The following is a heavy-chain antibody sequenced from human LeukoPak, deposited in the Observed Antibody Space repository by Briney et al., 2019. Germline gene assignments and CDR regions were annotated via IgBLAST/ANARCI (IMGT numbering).Heavy chain of an antibody. Sequence: GGSLRLSCAASGFTFSSYAMHWVRQAPGKGLEWVAVISYDGSNKYYVDSVKGRFTISRDNSKNTLYLQMNSLRAEDTAVYYCARDSGAAAGFDYWGQGTLVTVSS. CDR1: GFTFSSYA. CDR3: ARDSGAAAGFDY. J-gene: IGHJ4*02. D-gene: IGHD6-13*01. V-gene: IGHV3-30*04. CDR2: ISYDGSNK.